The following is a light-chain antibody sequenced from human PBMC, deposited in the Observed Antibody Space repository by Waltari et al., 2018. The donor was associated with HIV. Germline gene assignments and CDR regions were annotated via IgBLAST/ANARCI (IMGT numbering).Light chain of an antibody. CDR3: QQYSRWPPTWT. Sequence: EVVMTQSPGTLSVSPGERATLSCRSSENIRNNLAWYQQKPGQAPRLLFYDASARATGVPARFSGRGSGTEFTLTISGLQSEDFAIYYCQQYSRWPPTWTFGQGTKVDVK. CDR1: ENIRNN. CDR2: DAS. V-gene: IGKV3-15*01. J-gene: IGKJ1*01.